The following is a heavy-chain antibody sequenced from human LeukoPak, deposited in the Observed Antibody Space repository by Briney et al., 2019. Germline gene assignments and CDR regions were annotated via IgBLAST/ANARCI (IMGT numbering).Heavy chain of an antibody. D-gene: IGHD3-10*01. CDR1: GFTFDDYA. CDR2: ISWNSGSI. V-gene: IGHV3-9*01. J-gene: IGHJ4*02. CDR3: VKGPGAMVRPPFYYFDY. Sequence: GRSLRLSCAASGFTFDDYAMHWVRQAPGKGLEWVSGISWNSGSIGYADSVKGRFTISRDNAKNSLYLQMNSLRAEDTALYYCVKGPGAMVRPPFYYFDYWGQGTLVTVSS.